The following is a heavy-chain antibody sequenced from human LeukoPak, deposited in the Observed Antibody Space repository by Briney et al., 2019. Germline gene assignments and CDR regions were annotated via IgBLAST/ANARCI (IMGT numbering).Heavy chain of an antibody. CDR1: GFTFSSYG. CDR2: IRYDGSNK. V-gene: IGHV3-30*02. D-gene: IGHD3-22*01. Sequence: GGSLRLSCAASGFTFSSYGMHWVRQAPGKGLKWVAFIRYDGSNKYYADSVKGRFTISRDNSKNTLYLQMNSLRAEDTAVYYCAKDPVDDSGGYGYYFDYWGQGTLVTVSS. J-gene: IGHJ4*02. CDR3: AKDPVDDSGGYGYYFDY.